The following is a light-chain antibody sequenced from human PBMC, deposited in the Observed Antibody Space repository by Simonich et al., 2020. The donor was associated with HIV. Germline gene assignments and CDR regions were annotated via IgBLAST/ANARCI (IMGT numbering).Light chain of an antibody. CDR2: DAS. J-gene: IGKJ4*01. CDR3: QQRCNWPPALT. CDR1: QSISCY. V-gene: IGKV3-11*01. Sequence: EIVMTQSPATLSLSPGDRAHLPCRASQSISCYLARYQQKPGQAPRLLIYDASNRATGIPARFSGSESGTDFTLTISSLEPEDFAVYYCQQRCNWPPALTFGGGTKVKIK.